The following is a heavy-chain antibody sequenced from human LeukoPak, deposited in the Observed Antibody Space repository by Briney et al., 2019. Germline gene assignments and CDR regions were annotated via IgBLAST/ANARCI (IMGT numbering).Heavy chain of an antibody. CDR2: ISAYNGNT. J-gene: IGHJ4*02. Sequence: ASVTVSCKASGYTFTSYGISWVRQAPGQGLEWMGWISAYNGNTNYAQKLQGRVTMNTDTSTSTPYMELRSLRSDDTAVYYCARDRAPLRYFDWLLYRCYFVYWGQGTLVTVSS. CDR1: GYTFTSYG. CDR3: ARDRAPLRYFDWLLYRCYFVY. V-gene: IGHV1-18*01. D-gene: IGHD3-9*01.